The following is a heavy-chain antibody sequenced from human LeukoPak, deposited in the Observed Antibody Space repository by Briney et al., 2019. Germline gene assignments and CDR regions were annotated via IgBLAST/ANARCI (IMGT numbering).Heavy chain of an antibody. J-gene: IGHJ6*03. D-gene: IGHD3-22*01. CDR1: GYPFTTYD. Sequence: SVQVSCKTSGYPFTTYDINWVRQATGRGREWMGWMNPNSGNTGYAQKFQGRVTMTRNTSISTAYMELSSLRSEDTAVYYCARRVYYYDSSGYYYYYYMDVWGKGTTVTVSS. CDR3: ARRVYYYDSSGYYYYYYMDV. CDR2: MNPNSGNT. V-gene: IGHV1-8*01.